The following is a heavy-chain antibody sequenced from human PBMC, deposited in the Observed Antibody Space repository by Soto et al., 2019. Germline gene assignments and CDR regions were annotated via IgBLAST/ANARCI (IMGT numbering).Heavy chain of an antibody. CDR2: ITSSSTM. J-gene: IGHJ4*02. V-gene: IGHV3-48*01. CDR1: GFTFSTYS. Sequence: GGSLRLSCAASGFTFSTYSMNWVRQAPGKGLEWISHITSSSTMYYADSVKGRFTISRDNAKNSLYLQMNSLRAEDTAVYYCARDFFGDYSFDYWGQGTLVTVSS. D-gene: IGHD4-17*01. CDR3: ARDFFGDYSFDY.